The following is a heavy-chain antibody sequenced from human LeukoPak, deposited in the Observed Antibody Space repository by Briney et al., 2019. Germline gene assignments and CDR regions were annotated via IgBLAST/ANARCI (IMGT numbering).Heavy chain of an antibody. V-gene: IGHV4-4*07. Sequence: SETLSLTCSVSGGSISNYYWSWIRQSTGKGLEWIGRIYTSGSTYYTPSLKSRVTISVDTSKNQFSLQLTSVTAADTAVYYCARGGPYCTNGVCAFDYWGQGTLVTVSS. D-gene: IGHD2-8*01. CDR1: GGSISNYY. CDR3: ARGGPYCTNGVCAFDY. J-gene: IGHJ4*02. CDR2: IYTSGST.